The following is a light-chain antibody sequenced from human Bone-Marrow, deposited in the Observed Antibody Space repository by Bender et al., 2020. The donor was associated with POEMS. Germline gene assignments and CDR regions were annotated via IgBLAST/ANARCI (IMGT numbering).Light chain of an antibody. CDR3: SSYADTSPWV. J-gene: IGLJ3*02. V-gene: IGLV2-23*02. CDR2: GVN. Sequence: QSALTQPPSASGSPGQSVTISCTGTSSDVGAYNYVSWYQQSPGKAPKLMIYGVNKRPSGVSNRFSGSKSGNTASLTISGLQAEDEADYYCSSYADTSPWVFGGGTKLTVL. CDR1: SSDVGAYNY.